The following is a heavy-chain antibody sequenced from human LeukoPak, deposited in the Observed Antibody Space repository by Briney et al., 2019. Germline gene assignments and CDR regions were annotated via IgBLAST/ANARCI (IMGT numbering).Heavy chain of an antibody. V-gene: IGHV1-69*01. J-gene: IGHJ6*03. CDR2: IIPIFGTA. Sequence: AASVKVSCKASGGTFSSYAISWVRQAPGQGLEWMGGIIPIFGTANYAQKFQGRVTITADESTSTAYMELSSLRSEDTAVYYCARVVWFGEPFRYYMDVWGKGTTVTISS. D-gene: IGHD3-10*01. CDR1: GGTFSSYA. CDR3: ARVVWFGEPFRYYMDV.